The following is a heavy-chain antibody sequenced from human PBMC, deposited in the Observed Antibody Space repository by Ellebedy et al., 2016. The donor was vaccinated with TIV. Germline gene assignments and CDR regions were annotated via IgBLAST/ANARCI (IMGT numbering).Heavy chain of an antibody. CDR1: GFTFSTYG. Sequence: GESLKISCAASGFTFSTYGMHWVRQAPGKGLEWVAAISYDGSNEYHGHSVKGRFTIARDNSKNTLYLQKSSLRVEDTAVYYCAKDLGRIAVSGTRRYYGLDVWGQGTTVTVSS. D-gene: IGHD6-19*01. V-gene: IGHV3-30*18. CDR2: ISYDGSNE. CDR3: AKDLGRIAVSGTRRYYGLDV. J-gene: IGHJ6*02.